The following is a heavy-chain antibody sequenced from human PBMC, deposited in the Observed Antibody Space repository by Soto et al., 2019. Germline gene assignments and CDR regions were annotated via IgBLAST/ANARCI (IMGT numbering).Heavy chain of an antibody. Sequence: QVQLVQSGAEVKKPGASVKVSCKASGYTFITYGISWVRQAPGQGLEWMGWINTYHGNTNYAQSFQGRVTMTRDTSTSTAYMELRSLGSDDTAVYYCARDRQLERLDPWGQGTLVTVSS. V-gene: IGHV1-18*01. D-gene: IGHD1-1*01. CDR3: ARDRQLERLDP. J-gene: IGHJ5*02. CDR1: GYTFITYG. CDR2: INTYHGNT.